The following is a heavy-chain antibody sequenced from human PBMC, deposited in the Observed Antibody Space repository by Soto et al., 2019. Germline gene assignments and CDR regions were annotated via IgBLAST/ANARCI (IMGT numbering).Heavy chain of an antibody. V-gene: IGHV3-30*18. Sequence: GGSLRLSCAASGFAFSRYGMHWVRQAPGKGLEWVAVISHDGNNNYYADSGKGRFTISRDNSKNTLFLQMSSLGVEDTAVFYCAKGLEVGVLYXGMNVWGQGTTVTVSS. D-gene: IGHD2-15*01. CDR1: GFAFSRYG. J-gene: IGHJ6*02. CDR3: AKGLEVGVLYXGMNV. CDR2: ISHDGNNN.